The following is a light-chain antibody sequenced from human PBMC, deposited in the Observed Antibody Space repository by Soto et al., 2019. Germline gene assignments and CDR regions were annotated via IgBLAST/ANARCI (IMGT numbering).Light chain of an antibody. J-gene: IGKJ1*01. CDR2: GAS. CDR1: QNVGTF. CDR3: QQYGSSLT. V-gene: IGKV3-20*01. Sequence: EVVLTQTPGTLSLSPGGRASLSCXXSQNVGTFLAWYQQRPGQAPRLFIYGASTRASGIPDRFLGSGSGTDFTLTISRLEPEDFGVYYCQQYGSSLTFGQGTKVEV.